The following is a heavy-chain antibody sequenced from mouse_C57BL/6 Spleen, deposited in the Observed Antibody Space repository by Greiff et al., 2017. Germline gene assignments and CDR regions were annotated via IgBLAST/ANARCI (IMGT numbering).Heavy chain of an antibody. CDR1: GYTFTSYW. Sequence: QVQLQQPGAELVMPGASVKLSCKASGYTFTSYWMHWVKQRPGQGLEWIGEIDPSDCYTNYNQKFKGKSTLTVDKSSSTAYMQLSSLTSKDSAVYYSASYDVTYWGQGTLVTVSA. J-gene: IGHJ3*01. CDR2: IDPSDCYT. CDR3: ASYDVTY. V-gene: IGHV1-69*01. D-gene: IGHD2-12*01.